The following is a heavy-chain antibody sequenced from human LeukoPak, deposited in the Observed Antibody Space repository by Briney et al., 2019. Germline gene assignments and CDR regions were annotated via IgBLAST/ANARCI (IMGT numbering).Heavy chain of an antibody. CDR2: IIPLFGTA. CDR1: GFTFSSYA. Sequence: GGSLRLSCAASGFTFSSYAMSWVRQAPGQGLEWMGGIIPLFGTANYAQKFLGRVIITADESTSTTHMYLSSLKSEDTAVYYCAREWAGYGSGSYYYYWGQGTLVTVSS. V-gene: IGHV1-69*01. D-gene: IGHD3-10*01. CDR3: AREWAGYGSGSYYYY. J-gene: IGHJ4*02.